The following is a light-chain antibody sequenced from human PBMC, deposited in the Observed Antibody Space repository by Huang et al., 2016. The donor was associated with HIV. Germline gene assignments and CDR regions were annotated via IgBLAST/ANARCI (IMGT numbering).Light chain of an antibody. CDR3: QQYNNWPPVT. CDR1: QSLSSN. CDR2: GAS. V-gene: IGKV3-15*01. J-gene: IGKJ2*01. Sequence: DIVMTQSPATLSVSPGEGATLACRASQSLSSNLAWYQQKTGQAPRRLIYGASTRATGIPARFSGSGSGTEFTLTISSLQSEDFAVYYCQQYNNWPPVTFGQGTKLEIK.